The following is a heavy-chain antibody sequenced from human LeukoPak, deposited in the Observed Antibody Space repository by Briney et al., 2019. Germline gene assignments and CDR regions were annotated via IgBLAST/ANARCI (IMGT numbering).Heavy chain of an antibody. V-gene: IGHV4-34*01. CDR3: ASSALPDAFDI. J-gene: IGHJ3*02. CDR1: GGSFSGYY. Sequence: SETLSLTCAVYGGSFSGYYWSWIRQPPGKGLEWIGEINHSGSTNYNPSLKSRVTISVDTSKNQFSLKLSSVTAADTAVYYCASSALPDAFDIWGQGTMVTVSS. CDR2: INHSGST.